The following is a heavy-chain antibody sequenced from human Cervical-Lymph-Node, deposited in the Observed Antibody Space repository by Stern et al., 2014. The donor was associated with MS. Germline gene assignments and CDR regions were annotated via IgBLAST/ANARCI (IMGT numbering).Heavy chain of an antibody. CDR1: SGFIGNNY. V-gene: IGHV4-59*01. CDR2: LYYSGST. Sequence: QVQLQESGPGLVKPSETLSLMCSVSSGFIGNNYWSWIRQPPGQGLEWIGHLYYSGSTSYNPSLKSRVTISLDTSKNQLSLRLSSVTAADTAVYYCARAGPYDYIWGNFRHRAFYFDSWGQGALVTVSS. J-gene: IGHJ4*02. CDR3: ARAGPYDYIWGNFRHRAFYFDS. D-gene: IGHD3-16*02.